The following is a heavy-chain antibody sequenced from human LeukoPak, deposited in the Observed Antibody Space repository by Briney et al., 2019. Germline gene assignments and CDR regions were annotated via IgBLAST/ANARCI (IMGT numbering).Heavy chain of an antibody. CDR1: GGTFSSYA. CDR2: IIPILGIA. V-gene: IGHV1-69*04. D-gene: IGHD3-22*01. Sequence: ASVKVSCKASGGTFSSYAISWVRQAPGQGLEWMGRIIPILGIANYAQKFQGRVTITADKSTSTAYMELSSLRSEDTAVYYCARDSPTDYYDSSGPYDYWGQGTLVTVSS. CDR3: ARDSPTDYYDSSGPYDY. J-gene: IGHJ4*02.